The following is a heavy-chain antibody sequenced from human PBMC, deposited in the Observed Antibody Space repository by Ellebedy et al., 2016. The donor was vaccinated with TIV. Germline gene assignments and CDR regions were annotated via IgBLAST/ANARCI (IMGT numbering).Heavy chain of an antibody. V-gene: IGHV1-24*01. Sequence: AASVKVSCKVSGYSLIELSMHWVRQAPGKGLEWMGGFDPEDGETIYAQKFQGRVTMTEDTSTDTAYMELSSLRSEDTAVYHCARAVYGMGWFDPWGQGTLVTVSS. CDR1: GYSLIELS. CDR3: ARAVYGMGWFDP. CDR2: FDPEDGET. J-gene: IGHJ5*02. D-gene: IGHD1-14*01.